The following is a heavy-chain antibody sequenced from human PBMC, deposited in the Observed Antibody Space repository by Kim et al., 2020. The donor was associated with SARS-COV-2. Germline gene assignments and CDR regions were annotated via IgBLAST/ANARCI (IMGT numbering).Heavy chain of an antibody. CDR2: ISSSSSYI. J-gene: IGHJ4*02. D-gene: IGHD6-13*01. CDR3: ARVWIIAAAGPHFDY. Sequence: GGSLRLSCAASGFTFSSYSMNWVRQAPGKGLEWVSSISSSSSYIYYADSVKGRFTISRDNAKNSLYLQMNSPRAEDTAVYYCARVWIIAAAGPHFDYWGQGTLVTVSS. V-gene: IGHV3-21*01. CDR1: GFTFSSYS.